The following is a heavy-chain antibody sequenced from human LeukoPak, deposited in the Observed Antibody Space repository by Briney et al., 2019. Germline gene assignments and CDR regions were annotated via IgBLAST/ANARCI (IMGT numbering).Heavy chain of an antibody. CDR1: GFTVSSNY. CDR3: ARDADYGSGSFDY. Sequence: GGSLRLSCAASGFTVSSNYMSWVRQAPGKGLEWVSVIYSGGSAYYADSVKGRFTISRDSSKNTVYLQMNSLRAEDTAVYYCARDADYGSGSFDYWGQGTLVTVSS. D-gene: IGHD3-10*01. J-gene: IGHJ4*02. V-gene: IGHV3-53*01. CDR2: IYSGGSA.